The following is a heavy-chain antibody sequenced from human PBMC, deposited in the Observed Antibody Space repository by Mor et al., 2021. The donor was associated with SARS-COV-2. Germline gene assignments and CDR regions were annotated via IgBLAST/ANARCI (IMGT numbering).Heavy chain of an antibody. Sequence: SWVRQAPGKGLEWVSAISGSGGSTYYADAVKGRFTISRDNSKNTLYLQMNSLRAEDTAVYFCAKDNARDFWSGYKLFDPWGQ. CDR2: ISGSGGST. J-gene: IGHJ5*02. CDR3: AKDNARDFWSGYKLFDP. D-gene: IGHD3-3*01. V-gene: IGHV3-23*01.